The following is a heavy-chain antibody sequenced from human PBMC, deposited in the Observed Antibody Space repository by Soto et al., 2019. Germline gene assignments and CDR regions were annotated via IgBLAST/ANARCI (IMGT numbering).Heavy chain of an antibody. D-gene: IGHD2-15*01. CDR3: VRVVGYCRGGSCYSGRFDA. J-gene: IGHJ5*01. CDR2: IYYSGST. V-gene: IGHV4-59*01. Sequence: SETLAPTCTDSGSSISSYYWTWVRRPPGKGLEWIGNIYYSGSTNYNPALKTRVATSGDTSNNQFSLKLRSVTAADTAVYYCVRVVGYCRGGSCYSGRFDAWGQGTLVTVSS. CDR1: GSSISSYY.